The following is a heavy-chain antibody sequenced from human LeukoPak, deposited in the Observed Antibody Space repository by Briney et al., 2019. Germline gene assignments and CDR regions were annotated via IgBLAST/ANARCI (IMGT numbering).Heavy chain of an antibody. CDR2: IYYSGST. CDR1: GGSISSSSYY. D-gene: IGHD2-15*01. Sequence: TSETLSLTCTVSGGSISSSSYYWGWIRQPPGKGLDWIGSIYYSGSTYYNPSLKSRVTISVDTSKNQFSLKLSSVTAADTAVYYCARPYSSLARSAFDIWGQGTMVTVSS. J-gene: IGHJ3*02. V-gene: IGHV4-39*01. CDR3: ARPYSSLARSAFDI.